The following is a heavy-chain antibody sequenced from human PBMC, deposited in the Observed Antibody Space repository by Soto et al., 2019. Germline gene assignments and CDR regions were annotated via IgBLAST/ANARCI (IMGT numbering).Heavy chain of an antibody. CDR2: ISYDGSNK. Sequence: GSLRLTCAACGFSFSSYGMHWVRQAPGKGLEWVAVISYDGSNKYYADSVKGRFTISRDNSKNTLYLQMNSLRAEDTAVYYCAKDFAGTYYYYGMDVWGQGTTVTVSS. V-gene: IGHV3-30*18. CDR3: AKDFAGTYYYYGMDV. D-gene: IGHD6-13*01. J-gene: IGHJ6*02. CDR1: GFSFSSYG.